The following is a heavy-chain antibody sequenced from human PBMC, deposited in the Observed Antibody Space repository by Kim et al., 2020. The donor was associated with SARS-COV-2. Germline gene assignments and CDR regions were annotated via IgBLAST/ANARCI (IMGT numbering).Heavy chain of an antibody. Sequence: SETLSLTSTVSGGSISPDYWSWLRQPPGKGLEWIGYIYYSGRTKYNPFLQSRVTISVDTSKHQFSLKLSSMTAADTAVYYCARGAGWYHPWG. D-gene: IGHD2-15*01. CDR2: IYYSGRT. J-gene: IGHJ5*02. CDR3: ARGAGWYHP. V-gene: IGHV4-59*01. CDR1: GGSISPDY.